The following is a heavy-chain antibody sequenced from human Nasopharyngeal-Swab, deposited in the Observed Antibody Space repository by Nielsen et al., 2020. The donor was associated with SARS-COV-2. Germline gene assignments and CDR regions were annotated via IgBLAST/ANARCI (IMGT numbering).Heavy chain of an antibody. V-gene: IGHV4-39*01. Sequence: WIRQPPGKGLEWIGSIYYSGTTYYNPSLKRRVTISVDTSKNQFSLKLSSVTAADTAVYYCARHRTDCSSPSCYISHYYYMDVWGKGTTVTVSS. D-gene: IGHD2-2*02. J-gene: IGHJ6*03. CDR3: ARHRTDCSSPSCYISHYYYMDV. CDR2: IYYSGTT.